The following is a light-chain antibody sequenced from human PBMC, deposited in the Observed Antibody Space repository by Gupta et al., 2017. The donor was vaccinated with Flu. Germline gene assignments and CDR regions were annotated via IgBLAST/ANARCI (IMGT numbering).Light chain of an antibody. V-gene: IGLV2-8*01. CDR2: DVN. J-gene: IGLJ1*01. CDR1: SSDVGGYNY. CDR3: CSYAGSNKGV. Sequence: SGTISCTGTSSDVGGYNYVCGYQQHPGKAHKLMIYDVNKRPSGVPDRFSGSKSGNTASLTVSGLQAEEGADYYGCSYAGSNKGVFGTGTKVTVL.